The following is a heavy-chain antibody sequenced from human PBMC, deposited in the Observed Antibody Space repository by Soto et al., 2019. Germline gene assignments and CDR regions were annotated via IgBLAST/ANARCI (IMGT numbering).Heavy chain of an antibody. CDR3: ARAASEYSSYDNWFAP. CDR2: INPSGGST. Sequence: ASVKVSCKASGYTFTSYYMHWVRQAPGQGLEWMGIINPSGGSTSYAQKFQGRVTMTRDTSTSTVYMELSSLRSEDTAVYYCARAASEYSSYDNWFAPCGQGPLVTVSS. J-gene: IGHJ5*02. D-gene: IGHD6-6*01. CDR1: GYTFTSYY. V-gene: IGHV1-46*01.